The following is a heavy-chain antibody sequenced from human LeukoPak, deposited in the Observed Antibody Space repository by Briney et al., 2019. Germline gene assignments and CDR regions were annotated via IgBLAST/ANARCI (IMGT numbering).Heavy chain of an antibody. CDR2: ISYDGKNK. Sequence: GGSLRLSCAASGFTFSSYGMHWVRQAPGKGLEWVAVISYDGKNKYYADVVKGRFTISRDNSKNTLYLQMNSLRAEDTAVYYCAEGYSPGYWGQGTLVTVSS. D-gene: IGHD6-13*01. V-gene: IGHV3-30*18. CDR3: AEGYSPGY. J-gene: IGHJ4*02. CDR1: GFTFSSYG.